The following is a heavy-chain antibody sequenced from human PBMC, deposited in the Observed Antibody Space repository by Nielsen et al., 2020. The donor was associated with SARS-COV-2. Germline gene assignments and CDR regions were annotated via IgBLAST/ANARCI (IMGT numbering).Heavy chain of an antibody. J-gene: IGHJ4*02. D-gene: IGHD4-17*01. CDR1: GFTFSSYA. V-gene: IGHV3-30-3*01. CDR2: ISYDGSNK. CDR3: AKGRTTVTPRDFDY. Sequence: GESLKISCAASGFTFSSYAMHWVRQAPGKGLEWVAVISYDGSNKYYADSVKGRFTISRDNSKNTLYLQMNSLRAEDTAVYYCAKGRTTVTPRDFDYWGQGTLVTVSS.